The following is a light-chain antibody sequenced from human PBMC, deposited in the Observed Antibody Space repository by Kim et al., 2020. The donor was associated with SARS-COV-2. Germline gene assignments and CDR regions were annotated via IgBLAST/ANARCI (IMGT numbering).Light chain of an antibody. Sequence: SGVDNSNNKNYLAWYQQKPGQAPKLLIYWASIRESGVSDRFSGSGSETDFTLTISSLQAEDVAVYYCQQYYSTPPSFGQGTKLEI. J-gene: IGKJ2*03. CDR3: QQYYSTPPS. CDR1: SGVDNSNNKNY. V-gene: IGKV4-1*01. CDR2: WAS.